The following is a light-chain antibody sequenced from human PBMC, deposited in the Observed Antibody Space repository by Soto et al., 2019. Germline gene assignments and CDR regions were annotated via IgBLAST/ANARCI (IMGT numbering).Light chain of an antibody. CDR2: AVS. V-gene: IGLV2-14*03. CDR1: SSDIGSYNH. Sequence: QSALTQPASVSGSPGQSITISCSGTSSDIGSYNHVAWYQQFPGKSPKLMIYAVSDRPPGVSNRFSGSKSGNTASLTISGLQAEDEADYYCSSYTSSSTLNVVFGGGTKLTVL. CDR3: SSYTSSSTLNVV. J-gene: IGLJ2*01.